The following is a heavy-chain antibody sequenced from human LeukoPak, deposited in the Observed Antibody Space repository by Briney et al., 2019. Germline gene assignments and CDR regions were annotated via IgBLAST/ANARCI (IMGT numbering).Heavy chain of an antibody. D-gene: IGHD6-6*01. CDR3: ARDYLFNRLGIAARRVYYYYMDV. Sequence: SVKVSCKASGGTFSSYAISWVRQAPGQGLEWMGGIIPIFGTANYAQKFQGRVTITTDESTSTAYMELSSLRSEDTAVYYCARDYLFNRLGIAARRVYYYYMDVWGKGTTVTVSS. CDR2: IIPIFGTA. V-gene: IGHV1-69*05. J-gene: IGHJ6*03. CDR1: GGTFSSYA.